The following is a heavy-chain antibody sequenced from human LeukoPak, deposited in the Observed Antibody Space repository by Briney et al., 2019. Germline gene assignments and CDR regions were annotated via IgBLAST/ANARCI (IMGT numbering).Heavy chain of an antibody. CDR1: GFTFSSYS. J-gene: IGHJ3*02. CDR2: ISSSSSYI. Sequence: PGGSLRLSCAASGFTFSSYSMNWVRQAPGKGLEWVSSISSSSSYIYYADSVKGRFTISRDNAKNSLYLQMNSLRAEDTAVYYCARVRGVSQYDDAFDIWGQGTMVTVSS. CDR3: ARVRGVSQYDDAFDI. V-gene: IGHV3-21*01. D-gene: IGHD1-26*01.